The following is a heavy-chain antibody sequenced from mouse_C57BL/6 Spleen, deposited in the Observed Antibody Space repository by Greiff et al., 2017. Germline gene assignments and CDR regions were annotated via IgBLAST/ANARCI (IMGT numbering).Heavy chain of an antibody. D-gene: IGHD3-1*01. CDR3: ARPRAGWYFDV. V-gene: IGHV5-17*01. J-gene: IGHJ1*03. Sequence: DVMLVESGGGLVKPGGSLKLSCAASGFTFSDYGMHWVRQAPEKGLEWVAYISSGSSTIYYADTVKGRFTISRDNAKNTLFLQMNSLRSEDTAMYYCARPRAGWYFDVWGTGTTVTVSS. CDR2: ISSGSSTI. CDR1: GFTFSDYG.